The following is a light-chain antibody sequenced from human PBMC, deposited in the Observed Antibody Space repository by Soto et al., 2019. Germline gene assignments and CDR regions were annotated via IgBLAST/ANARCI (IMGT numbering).Light chain of an antibody. CDR2: LNSDGSH. V-gene: IGLV4-69*01. Sequence: QLVLTQSPSASASLGASVKLTCTLSSGHSSYAIAWHQQQPEKGPRYLMKLNSDGSHSKGDGIPDRFSGSSSEAERYLTISRLQSEDEADYYCQTWGTGNVAFGGGTKLTVL. CDR3: QTWGTGNVA. J-gene: IGLJ2*01. CDR1: SGHSSYA.